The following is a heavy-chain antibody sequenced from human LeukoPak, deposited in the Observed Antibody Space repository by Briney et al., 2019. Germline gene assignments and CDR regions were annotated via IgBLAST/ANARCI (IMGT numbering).Heavy chain of an antibody. Sequence: SSVKVSCKTSGYTFSGYNMFWVRQAPGQGLQCMGWINPDSGVANYALDFQGRVTMTRDTSNSTVYMELSSLRSDDTAVYYCARGTYGSGTYRWFDPWGQGTQVTLSS. D-gene: IGHD3-10*01. CDR1: GYTFSGYN. J-gene: IGHJ5*02. V-gene: IGHV1-2*02. CDR2: INPDSGVA. CDR3: ARGTYGSGTYRWFDP.